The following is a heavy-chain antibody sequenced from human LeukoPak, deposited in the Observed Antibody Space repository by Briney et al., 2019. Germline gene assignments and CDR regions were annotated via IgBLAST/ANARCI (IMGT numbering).Heavy chain of an antibody. Sequence: GGSLRLSCEAPGFTFSSYSMNWVRQAPGKGLEWVSSISSSSSYIYYADSVKGRFTISRDNAKNSLYLQMNSLRAEDTAVYYCAELGITMIGGVWGKGTTVTISS. V-gene: IGHV3-21*01. CDR3: AELGITMIGGV. CDR2: ISSSSSYI. J-gene: IGHJ6*04. D-gene: IGHD3-10*02. CDR1: GFTFSSYS.